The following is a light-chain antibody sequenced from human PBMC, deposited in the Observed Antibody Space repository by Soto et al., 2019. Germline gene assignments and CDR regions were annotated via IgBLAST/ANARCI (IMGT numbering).Light chain of an antibody. CDR3: QKCKVAPFT. V-gene: IGKV1-27*01. J-gene: IGKJ4*01. CDR1: QGIDNH. CDR2: AAS. Sequence: DIQITQSPSSLSASVGDRVTITCRASQGIDNHLAWYQQKPGKAPKLLIYAASTLQSGVPSRFTGSGSGTDFTLTISSLQPEDSATYYCQKCKVAPFTFGGGTKVEI.